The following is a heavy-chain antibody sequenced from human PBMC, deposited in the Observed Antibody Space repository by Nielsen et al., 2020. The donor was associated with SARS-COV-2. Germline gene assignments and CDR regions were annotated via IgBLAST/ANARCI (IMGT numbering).Heavy chain of an antibody. Sequence: SETLSLTCTVSGGSISSTDHYWGWIRQSPGKGLEWIGEVNHSGSTNYNPSLKSRVTISVDTSKNQFSLKMRSVTVADTAVYFCANCGHAFDIWGQGTMVTVSS. CDR3: ANCGHAFDI. J-gene: IGHJ3*02. CDR2: VNHSGST. V-gene: IGHV4-39*01. D-gene: IGHD2-21*01. CDR1: GGSISSTDHY.